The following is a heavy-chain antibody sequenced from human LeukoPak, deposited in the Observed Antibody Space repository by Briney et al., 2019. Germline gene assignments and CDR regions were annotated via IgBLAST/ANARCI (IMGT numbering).Heavy chain of an antibody. CDR1: GGSISSGGYY. V-gene: IGHV4-30-2*01. CDR2: IYHSGST. Sequence: SETLSLTCTVSGGSISSGGYYWSWIRQPPGKGLEWIGYIYHSGSTYYNPSLKSRVTISVDRSKNQFSLKLSSVTAADTAVYYCARSVREIVELDYWGQGTLVTVSS. D-gene: IGHD5-12*01. J-gene: IGHJ4*02. CDR3: ARSVREIVELDY.